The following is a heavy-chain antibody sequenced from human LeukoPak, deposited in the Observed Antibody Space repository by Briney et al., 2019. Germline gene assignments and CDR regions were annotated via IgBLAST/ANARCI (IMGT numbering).Heavy chain of an antibody. J-gene: IGHJ4*02. CDR2: INPNSGGT. CDR1: GYTFSGYY. Sequence: ASVKVSCKASGYTFSGYYMHWVRQAPGQGLEWVGWINPNSGGTNYAQKFQGRVTMTRDTSISTAYMELSRLLSGDTAVYYCARAPPFQVAGRGSYWGQGTLVTVSS. D-gene: IGHD3-16*01. CDR3: ARAPPFQVAGRGSY. V-gene: IGHV1-2*02.